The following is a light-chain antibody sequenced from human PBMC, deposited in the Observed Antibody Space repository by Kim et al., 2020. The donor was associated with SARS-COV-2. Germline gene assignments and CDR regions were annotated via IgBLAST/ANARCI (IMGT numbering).Light chain of an antibody. J-gene: IGLJ2*01. CDR1: NIGSKS. CDR3: QVWDSSSDPYVL. V-gene: IGLV3-21*04. Sequence: SYELTQPPSVSVAPGKTARITCGGNNIGSKSVHWYQQKPGQAPVLVIYYDSDRPSGIPERFSGSNSGNTATLTISRVEAGDEADYYCQVWDSSSDPYVLFGGGTQLTV. CDR2: YDS.